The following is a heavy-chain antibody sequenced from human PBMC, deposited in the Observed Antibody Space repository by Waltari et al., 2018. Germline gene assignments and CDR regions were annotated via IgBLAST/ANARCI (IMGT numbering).Heavy chain of an antibody. J-gene: IGHJ6*02. CDR3: ARGGCSSTSCYPPYYYYGMDV. V-gene: IGHV1-69*01. D-gene: IGHD2-2*01. Sequence: QVQLVQSGAEVKKPGSSVKVSCKASGGTFSSYAISWVRQAPGQGLEWMGGIIPIFGTANYAQKFQGRVTITADESTSTAYMELSSLRSEDTAVYYCARGGCSSTSCYPPYYYYGMDVWGQGTTVTISS. CDR1: GGTFSSYA. CDR2: IIPIFGTA.